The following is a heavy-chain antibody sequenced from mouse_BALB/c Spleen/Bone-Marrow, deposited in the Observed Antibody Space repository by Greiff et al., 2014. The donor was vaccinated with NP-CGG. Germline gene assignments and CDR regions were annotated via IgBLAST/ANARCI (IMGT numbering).Heavy chain of an antibody. D-gene: IGHD2-2*01. CDR1: GYTFTSYW. V-gene: IGHV1S81*02. J-gene: IGHJ1*01. CDR2: INPSNGRS. CDR3: ARYNAYDWYFDV. Sequence: QVQLQQSGAELVKPGASVKLSCKASGYTFTSYWMYWVKQRPGQGLEWIGEINPSNGRSNYSEKFKSKATLTVDKSSSTTYMQLSSLTSEDSAVYSCARYNAYDWYFDVWGAGTTVTVYS.